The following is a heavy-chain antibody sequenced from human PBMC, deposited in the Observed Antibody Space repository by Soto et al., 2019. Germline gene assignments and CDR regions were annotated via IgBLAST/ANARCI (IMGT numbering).Heavy chain of an antibody. Sequence: SETLSLTCAVYGGSFSGYYWSWIRQPPGKGLEWIGEINHSGSTNYNPSLKSRVTISVDTSKNQFSLKLSSVTAADTAVYYCARGFTIFGVAAWYYYYYMDVWGKGTTVTVSS. D-gene: IGHD3-3*01. CDR3: ARGFTIFGVAAWYYYYYMDV. CDR1: GGSFSGYY. V-gene: IGHV4-34*01. CDR2: INHSGST. J-gene: IGHJ6*03.